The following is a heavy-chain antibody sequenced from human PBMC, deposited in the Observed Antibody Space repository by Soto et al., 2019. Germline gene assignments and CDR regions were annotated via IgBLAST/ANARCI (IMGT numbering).Heavy chain of an antibody. D-gene: IGHD2-8*02. CDR2: ISDTADTK. CDR1: GFFFSDYY. CDR3: AIGGGQIYCQGMDV. Sequence: PGGSLRLSCAASGFFFSDYYFSWIRQAPGKGLECVAYISDTADTKYIADSAKGRFSVSSDNAKNSLFLQMTILRADDAAVYYCAIGGGQIYCQGMDVWGQGTSVNVSS. V-gene: IGHV3-11*01. J-gene: IGHJ6*02.